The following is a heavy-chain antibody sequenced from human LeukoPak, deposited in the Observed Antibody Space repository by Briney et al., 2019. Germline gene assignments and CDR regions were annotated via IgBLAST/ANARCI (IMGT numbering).Heavy chain of an antibody. CDR1: GGSISSGGYY. Sequence: SQTLSLTCTVSGGSISSGGYYWSWIRQHPGKGLEWIGYIYYSGSTYYNPSLKSRVTISVDTSKNQFSLKLSSVTAADTAVYYCARENWNYFDYWGQGTLVTVPS. CDR3: ARENWNYFDY. CDR2: IYYSGST. J-gene: IGHJ4*02. V-gene: IGHV4-31*03. D-gene: IGHD1-1*01.